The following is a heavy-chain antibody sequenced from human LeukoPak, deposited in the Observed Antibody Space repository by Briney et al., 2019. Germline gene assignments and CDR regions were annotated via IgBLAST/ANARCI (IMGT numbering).Heavy chain of an antibody. CDR2: IYYVGST. Sequence: SETLSLTCTVSGGSISSSSNYWGWIRQPPGKGLEWIGSIYYVGSTFYNPSLKSRVTISVDTSNNQFSLKLSSVTAADTAVYYCARDRDYYDSSGYISQFGYWGQGTLVTVSS. CDR3: ARDRDYYDSSGYISQFGY. V-gene: IGHV4-39*07. J-gene: IGHJ4*02. CDR1: GGSISSSSNY. D-gene: IGHD3-22*01.